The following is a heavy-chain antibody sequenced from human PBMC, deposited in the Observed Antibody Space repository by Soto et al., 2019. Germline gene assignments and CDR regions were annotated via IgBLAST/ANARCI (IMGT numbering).Heavy chain of an antibody. CDR3: VMVDNYVTPTPQDV. J-gene: IGHJ6*02. CDR1: GYIFVNYG. V-gene: IGHV1-18*01. CDR2: ISPYTGNT. Sequence: QVQLVQSGDEVKKPGASVKVSCKASGYIFVNYGIAWVRQSPGQGLEWMGWISPYTGNTHSATKVQGRLTMTTDTSTSTAYMDLGSLTSDDTAVYYYVMVDNYVTPTPQDVWGQGNTVTVSS. D-gene: IGHD3-16*01.